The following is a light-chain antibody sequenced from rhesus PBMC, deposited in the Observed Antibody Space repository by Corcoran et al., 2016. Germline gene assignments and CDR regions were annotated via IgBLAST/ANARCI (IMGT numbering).Light chain of an antibody. V-gene: IGKV1-28*01. CDR3: LQRNSYPPT. CDR1: QGISSY. CDR2: AAS. Sequence: DIQMTQSPSSLSASVGDTVTITCRASQGISSYLNWFQQKPGKAPKLLIYAASSLESGVPSRFSGSGSGTEVTLTISSLQPEDFAAYYCLQRNSYPPTFGGGTKVEIK. J-gene: IGKJ4*01.